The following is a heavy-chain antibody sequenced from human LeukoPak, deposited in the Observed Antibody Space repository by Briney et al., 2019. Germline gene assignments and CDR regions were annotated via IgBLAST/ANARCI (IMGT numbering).Heavy chain of an antibody. CDR1: GYTFTSYA. V-gene: IGHV1-3*01. CDR3: ARDRDVVVVADLDY. J-gene: IGHJ4*02. CDR2: INAGDGNT. Sequence: ASVKVSCKASGYTFTSYAMHWVRQAPGQRLEWMGWINAGDGNTKYSQKFQGRVTITRDTSASTAYMELSSLRSEDTAVYYCARDRDVVVVADLDYWGQGTLVTVSS. D-gene: IGHD2-15*01.